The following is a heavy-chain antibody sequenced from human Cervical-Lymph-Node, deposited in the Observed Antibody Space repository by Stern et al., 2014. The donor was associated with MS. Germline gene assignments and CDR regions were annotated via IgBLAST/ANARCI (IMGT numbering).Heavy chain of an antibody. V-gene: IGHV1-69*01. CDR2: IIPIFGSA. CDR1: GDTLSNYA. D-gene: IGHD5-12*01. CDR3: ARDVHSGYAY. J-gene: IGHJ4*02. Sequence: VQLLESGAEVKKPGSSVRVSCKAHGDTLSNYAFSWVRQAPGQGLEWMGGIIPIFGSAKYAQKCQGRVTIIADASTTTVYMEMSSLTSDDTAVYFCARDVHSGYAYWGQGTLVTVSS.